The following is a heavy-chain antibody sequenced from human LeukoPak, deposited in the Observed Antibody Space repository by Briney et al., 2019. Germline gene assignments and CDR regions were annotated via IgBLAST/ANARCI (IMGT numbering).Heavy chain of an antibody. V-gene: IGHV4-39*07. CDR2: ISYSGST. CDR3: AREGYYDSSGYPLGY. CDR1: GGSISSSSYY. Sequence: PSETLSLTCTVSGGSISSSSYYWDWIRQPPGKGLEWIGSISYSGSTYYNPSLKSRVTISVDTSKNHFSLKLSSVTAADTAVYYCAREGYYDSSGYPLGYWGQGTLVTVSS. J-gene: IGHJ4*02. D-gene: IGHD3-22*01.